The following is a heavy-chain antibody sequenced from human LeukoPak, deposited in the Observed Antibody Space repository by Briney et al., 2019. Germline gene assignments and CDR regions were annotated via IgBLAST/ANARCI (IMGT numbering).Heavy chain of an antibody. J-gene: IGHJ4*02. D-gene: IGHD3-3*01. V-gene: IGHV1-69*04. CDR1: GGTFSSYA. CDR3: AREGARGSYDFWGGHRHNPRFDY. Sequence: SVKVSCKASGGTFSSYAISWVRQAPGQGLEWMGRIIPILGIANYAQKFQGRVTITADKSTSTAYMELSSLRSEDTAVYYCAREGARGSYDFWGGHRHNPRFDYWGQGTLVTVSS. CDR2: IIPILGIA.